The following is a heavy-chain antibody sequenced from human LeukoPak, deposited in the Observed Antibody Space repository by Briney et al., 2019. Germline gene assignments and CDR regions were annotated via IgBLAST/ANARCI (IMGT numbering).Heavy chain of an antibody. Sequence: GGSLRLSCVASGFTFSKFAMSWVRQAPGKGLEWVSGISKNGGDTYYADSVKGRFTISRDNSKYTLSLQMNSLRVEDTAVYYCAKSTGRLDPFDYWGQGTLVPVSS. CDR1: GFTFSKFA. CDR2: ISKNGGDT. J-gene: IGHJ4*02. CDR3: AKSTGRLDPFDY. D-gene: IGHD2-2*01. V-gene: IGHV3-23*01.